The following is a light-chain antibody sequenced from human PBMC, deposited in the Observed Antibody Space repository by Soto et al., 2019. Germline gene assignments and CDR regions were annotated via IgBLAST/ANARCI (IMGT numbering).Light chain of an antibody. J-gene: IGKJ1*01. CDR1: QRIXGNF. V-gene: IGKV3-20*01. Sequence: IVLTQYPGTLSLSPGEGSTLSCRASQRIXGNFLAWYQQRRGQAPRLLXNAASTRATGGPARFSGSGSATDFTLTISRLEPEDFAVYYFQQYGSATSSFGQGTKVDIK. CDR2: AAS. CDR3: QQYGSATSS.